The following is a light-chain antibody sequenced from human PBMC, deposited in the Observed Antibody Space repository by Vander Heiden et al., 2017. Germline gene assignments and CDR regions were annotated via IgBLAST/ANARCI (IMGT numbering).Light chain of an antibody. CDR3: QQYNSYSPWT. V-gene: IGKV1-5*01. CDR2: DAS. J-gene: IGKJ1*01. CDR1: QSISSW. Sequence: IHMTQSPFTLSASVGDRVTITCRASQSISSWLAWYQQKPGKAPKLLIYDASSLESGVPSRFSGSGSGTEFTLTISSLQPDDFATYYCQQYNSYSPWTFGQGTKVEIK.